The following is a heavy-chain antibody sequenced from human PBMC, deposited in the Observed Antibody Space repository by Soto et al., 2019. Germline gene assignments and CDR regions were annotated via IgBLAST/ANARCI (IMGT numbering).Heavy chain of an antibody. D-gene: IGHD2-15*01. CDR3: ARAVVVVAAPDY. V-gene: IGHV3-21*01. CDR1: GFTFSSYT. CDR2: ITSGSTYI. Sequence: GGSLRLSCAASGFTFSSYTMNWVRQAPGRGLEWVSSITSGSTYIYYADSVKGRFTISRDNAKNSLYLQMNSLRAEDTAVYYCARAVVVVAAPDYWGQGTLVTVSS. J-gene: IGHJ4*02.